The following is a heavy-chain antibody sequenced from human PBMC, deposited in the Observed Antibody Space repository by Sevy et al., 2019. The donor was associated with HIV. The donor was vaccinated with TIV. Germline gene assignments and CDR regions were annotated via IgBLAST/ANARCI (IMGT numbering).Heavy chain of an antibody. J-gene: IGHJ4*02. CDR1: GFTFSNYA. V-gene: IGHV3-30-3*01. CDR3: ARGLYLGYSSSWYYFDS. Sequence: GGSLRLSCVASGFTFSNYAMHWVRQSPGKGLEWVAVISYDGSNNNYADSVKGRFTISRDDSKNTLYLQMISLRPEDTAAYYCARGLYLGYSSSWYYFDSWGQGIRVTVSS. CDR2: ISYDGSNN. D-gene: IGHD6-13*01.